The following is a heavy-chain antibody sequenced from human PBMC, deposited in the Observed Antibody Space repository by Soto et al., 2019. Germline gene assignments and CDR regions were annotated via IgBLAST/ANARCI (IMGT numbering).Heavy chain of an antibody. CDR3: AKDGRQNHYIWGSYRYTAYFDY. V-gene: IGHV3-23*01. CDR2: ISGSGGST. Sequence: GGSLRLSCAAFGFTFSSYAMSWVRQAPGKGLEWVSAISGSGGSTYYADSGKGRFTISRDNSKNTLCRQMNSLRAEDTAVYYCAKDGRQNHYIWGSYRYTAYFDYWGQGTLVTVSS. J-gene: IGHJ4*02. D-gene: IGHD3-16*02. CDR1: GFTFSSYA.